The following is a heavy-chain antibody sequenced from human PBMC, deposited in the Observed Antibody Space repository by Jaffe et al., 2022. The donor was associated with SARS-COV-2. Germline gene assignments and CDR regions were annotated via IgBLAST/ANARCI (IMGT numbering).Heavy chain of an antibody. V-gene: IGHV3-23*01. Sequence: EVQLLESGGGLVQPGGSLRLSCAASGFTFSNYGMAWVRQAPGKGLERVSAVNAGGGTKYYADSVKGRFAISKDDSKNTLFLQMDSLRVEDTAVYYCAKVSASGSYYNLDYWGQGTLVTVSS. CDR2: VNAGGGTK. J-gene: IGHJ4*02. D-gene: IGHD3-10*01. CDR3: AKVSASGSYYNLDY. CDR1: GFTFSNYG.